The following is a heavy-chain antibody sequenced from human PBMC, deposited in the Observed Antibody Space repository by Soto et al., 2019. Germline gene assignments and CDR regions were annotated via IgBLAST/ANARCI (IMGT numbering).Heavy chain of an antibody. Sequence: SVKVSCKASGGTFSSYAISWVRQAPGQGLEWMGGIIPIFGTANYAQKFQGRVTITADESTSTAYMELSSLRSEDTAVYYCARMASGRYNWNKDDWFDPWGQGTLVTVSS. V-gene: IGHV1-69*13. J-gene: IGHJ5*02. D-gene: IGHD1-20*01. CDR1: GGTFSSYA. CDR2: IIPIFGTA. CDR3: ARMASGRYNWNKDDWFDP.